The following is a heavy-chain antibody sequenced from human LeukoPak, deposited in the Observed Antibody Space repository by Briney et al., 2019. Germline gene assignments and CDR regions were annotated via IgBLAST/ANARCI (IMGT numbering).Heavy chain of an antibody. J-gene: IGHJ4*02. V-gene: IGHV3-11*04. CDR2: ISSSGSTI. CDR1: GGSISNYY. Sequence: LSLTCTVSGGSISNYYWSWIRQAPGKGLEWVSYISSSGSTIYYADSVKGRFTISRDNAKNSLYLQMNSLRAEDTAVYYCARPLFEGVDYWGQGTLVTVSS. CDR3: ARPLFEGVDY.